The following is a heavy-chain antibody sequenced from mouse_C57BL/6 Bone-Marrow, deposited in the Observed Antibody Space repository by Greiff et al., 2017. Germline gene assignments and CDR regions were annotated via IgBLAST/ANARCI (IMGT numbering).Heavy chain of an antibody. J-gene: IGHJ3*01. CDR1: GYAFTNYL. Sequence: VQLQQSGAELVRPGTSVKVSCKASGYAFTNYLIEWVKQRPGQGLEWIGVINPGSGGTNYNEKFKGKATRTADKSSSTAYMQLSSLTSEDSAVYFCARWNGSSSFAYWGQGTLVTVSA. D-gene: IGHD1-1*01. V-gene: IGHV1-54*01. CDR2: INPGSGGT. CDR3: ARWNGSSSFAY.